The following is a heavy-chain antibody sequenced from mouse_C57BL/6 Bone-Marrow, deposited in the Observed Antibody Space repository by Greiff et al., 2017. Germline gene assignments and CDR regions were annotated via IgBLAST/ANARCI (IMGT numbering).Heavy chain of an antibody. Sequence: EVQLQQSGPVLVKPGPSVKISCKASGFTFTNYYMRWVKQSYGQSLEWIGLVYPYNGGTNYNQKFKGKATLTADTSSSTAYLELNSLAAKDSADYYCARWWFDYWGQGTTLTVSS. D-gene: IGHD1-1*02. J-gene: IGHJ2*01. CDR3: ARWWFDY. V-gene: IGHV1-36*01. CDR2: VYPYNGGT. CDR1: GFTFTNYY.